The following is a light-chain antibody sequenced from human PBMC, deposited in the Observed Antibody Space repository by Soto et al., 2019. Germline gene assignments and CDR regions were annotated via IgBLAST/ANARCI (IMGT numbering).Light chain of an antibody. J-gene: IGKJ1*01. CDR3: QQYNNWPPT. Sequence: EIVLTQSPGTLSLSPGERATLSCRASQSVSSSYLAWYQQKPGQAPRLPIYGASSRATGIPDRFSGSGSGTDFTLTISRLEPEDFAVYYCQQYNNWPPTFGQGTKVDIK. CDR2: GAS. CDR1: QSVSSSY. V-gene: IGKV3-20*01.